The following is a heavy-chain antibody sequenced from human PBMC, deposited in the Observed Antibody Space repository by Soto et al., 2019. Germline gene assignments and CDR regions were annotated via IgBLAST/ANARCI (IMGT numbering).Heavy chain of an antibody. J-gene: IGHJ4*02. CDR1: GFTFSSYG. CDR3: ARCLIAAAGTFDY. Sequence: PGGSRRLSCAASGFTFSSYGMHWVRQAPGKGLEWVAVIWYDGSNKYYADSVKGRFTISRDNSKNTLYLQMNSLRAEDTAVYYCARCLIAAAGTFDYWGQGTLVTVSS. CDR2: IWYDGSNK. V-gene: IGHV3-33*01. D-gene: IGHD6-13*01.